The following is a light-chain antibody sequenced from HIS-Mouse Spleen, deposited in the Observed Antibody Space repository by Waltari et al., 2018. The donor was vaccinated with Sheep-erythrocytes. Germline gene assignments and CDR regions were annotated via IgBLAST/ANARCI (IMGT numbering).Light chain of an antibody. J-gene: IGKJ1*01. CDR2: WAS. CDR3: QQYYSTPPT. Sequence: DIVMTQSPDSLAVSLGEGATINCKSSQRVLYSSNNKNYLAWYQQKPGQPPKLLIYWASTRESGVPDRFSGSGSGTDFTLTISSLQAEDVAVYYCQQYYSTPPTFGQGTKVEIK. CDR1: QRVLYSSNNKNY. V-gene: IGKV4-1*01.